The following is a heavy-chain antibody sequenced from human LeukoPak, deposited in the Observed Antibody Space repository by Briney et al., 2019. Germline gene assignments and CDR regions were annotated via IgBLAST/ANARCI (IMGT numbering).Heavy chain of an antibody. CDR2: IYHSGST. Sequence: SQTLSLTCAVSGGSISSGGYSWSWIRQPLGKGLEWIGYIYHSGSTYYNPSLKSRVTISVDRSKNQFSLKLSSVTAADTAVYHCASVDTAMVNDYWGQGTLVTVSS. D-gene: IGHD5-18*01. V-gene: IGHV4-30-2*01. CDR3: ASVDTAMVNDY. J-gene: IGHJ4*02. CDR1: GGSISSGGYS.